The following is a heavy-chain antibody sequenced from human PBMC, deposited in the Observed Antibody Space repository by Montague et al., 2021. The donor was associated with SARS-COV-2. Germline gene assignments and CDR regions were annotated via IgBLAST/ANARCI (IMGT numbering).Heavy chain of an antibody. V-gene: IGHV4-39*01. Sequence: SETLSLTCTVSGGSIRTSSYYWGWNRQPPGKGLDWIGSIYYSGSTYYNPSLKSRVTISVDTSKNQFSLKLSSVTAADTAVYYCAMRDGALDAFDIWGQGTLVIVSS. J-gene: IGHJ3*02. CDR2: IYYSGST. CDR1: GGSIRTSSYY. D-gene: IGHD4-17*01. CDR3: AMRDGALDAFDI.